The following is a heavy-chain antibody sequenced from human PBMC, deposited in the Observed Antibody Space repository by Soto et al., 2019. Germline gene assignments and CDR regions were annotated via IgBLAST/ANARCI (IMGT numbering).Heavy chain of an antibody. CDR3: ESPADISVVEDYYGMDV. CDR2: ISSSSSTI. D-gene: IGHD2-2*01. CDR1: GFTFSSYS. Sequence: GGSLRLSCAASGFTFSSYSMNWVRQAPGKGLEWVSYISSSSSTIYYADSVKGRFTISRDNAKNSLYLQMNSLRDEDTDVYYCESPADISVVEDYYGMDVWGQGTTVTVSS. V-gene: IGHV3-48*02. J-gene: IGHJ6*02.